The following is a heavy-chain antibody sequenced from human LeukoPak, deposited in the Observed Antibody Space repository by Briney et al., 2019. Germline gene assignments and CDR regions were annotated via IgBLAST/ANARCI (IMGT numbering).Heavy chain of an antibody. CDR1: GFTFSSYA. V-gene: IGHV3-64*01. CDR2: ISNNGGIT. D-gene: IGHD2-2*02. J-gene: IGHJ6*02. Sequence: PGGSLRLSCAVSGFTFSSYAMHWVRQAPGKGLEYVSGISNNGGITYYANSVKGRFTISRDNSKNTLYLQMGSLRAEDMAVYYCARANVVVPAAIGKYGMDVWGQGTTVTVSS. CDR3: ARANVVVPAAIGKYGMDV.